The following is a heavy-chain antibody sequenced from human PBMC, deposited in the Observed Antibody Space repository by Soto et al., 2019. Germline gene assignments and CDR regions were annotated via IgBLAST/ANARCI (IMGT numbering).Heavy chain of an antibody. CDR1: GITLNNSG. D-gene: IGHD5-12*01. CDR3: VKDRVPGAYGHYYGMDV. J-gene: IGHJ6*02. CDR2: ISHDGSEQ. V-gene: IGHV3-30*18. Sequence: QVQLVESGGGVVQPGRSLRLSRRVSGITLNNSGIHWVRQAPGKGLEWMAVISHDGSEQYYADSMKGRLDISRDNSKNTVNLQMNSLRGEDTAIYYCVKDRVPGAYGHYYGMDVWGQGTTVTVSS.